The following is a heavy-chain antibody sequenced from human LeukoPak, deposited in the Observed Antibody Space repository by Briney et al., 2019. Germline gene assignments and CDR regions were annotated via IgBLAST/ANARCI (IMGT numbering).Heavy chain of an antibody. CDR1: GFTFSDYW. CDR2: ISSSSSYI. J-gene: IGHJ6*03. CDR3: ARVIAFRGYMDV. Sequence: GGSLRLSCAASGFTFSDYWMHWVRQAPGKGLEWVSSISSSSSYIYYADSVKGRFTISRDNAKNSLYLQMNSLRAEDTAVYYCARVIAFRGYMDVWGKGTTVTVSS. V-gene: IGHV3-21*06. D-gene: IGHD3-16*02.